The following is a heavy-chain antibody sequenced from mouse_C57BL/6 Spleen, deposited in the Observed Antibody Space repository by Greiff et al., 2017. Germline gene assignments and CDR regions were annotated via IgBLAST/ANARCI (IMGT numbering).Heavy chain of an antibody. D-gene: IGHD2-3*01. CDR1: GYTFTEYT. CDR2: FYPGSGST. V-gene: IGHV1-62-2*01. J-gene: IGHJ2*01. Sequence: QVQLQQSGAELVKPGASVKLSCKASGYTFTEYTIHWVKQRPGQGLEWIGGFYPGSGSTKYNEKFKDKATLTADKSASTVYMELSRLTSEDSAVXFCARHEGRWLPLDYWGQGTTLTVSS. CDR3: ARHEGRWLPLDY.